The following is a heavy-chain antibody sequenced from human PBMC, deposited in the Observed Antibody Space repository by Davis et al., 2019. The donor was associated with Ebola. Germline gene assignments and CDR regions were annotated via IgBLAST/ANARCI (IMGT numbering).Heavy chain of an antibody. J-gene: IGHJ6*02. CDR1: GFTFSSYS. V-gene: IGHV3-21*01. CDR2: ISSSSSYI. Sequence: GGSLRLSCAASGFTFSSYSMNWVRQAPGKGLEWVSSISSSSSYIYYADSVKGRFTISRDNSKNTLYLQMNSLRAEDTAVYYCARAEPFYYYGMDVWGQGTTVTVSS. CDR3: ARAEPFYYYGMDV.